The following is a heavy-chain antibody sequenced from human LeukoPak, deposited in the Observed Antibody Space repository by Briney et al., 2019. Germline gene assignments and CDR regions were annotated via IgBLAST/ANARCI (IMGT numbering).Heavy chain of an antibody. Sequence: GGSLRLSCAVSGFAFGSEAMSWVRQSPARGLEWVASISPGGGTTYYADYVKGRFTISRDNSNNSLFVQMNSLRAEDTAVYFCAKSRSGSANWALRIFDNWGRGTLVTVSS. CDR2: ISPGGGTT. CDR1: GFAFGSEA. D-gene: IGHD1-1*01. J-gene: IGHJ4*02. CDR3: AKSRSGSANWALRIFDN. V-gene: IGHV3-23*01.